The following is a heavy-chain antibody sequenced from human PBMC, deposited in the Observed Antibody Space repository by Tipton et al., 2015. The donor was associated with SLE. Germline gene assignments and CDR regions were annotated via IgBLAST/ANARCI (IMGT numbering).Heavy chain of an antibody. J-gene: IGHJ4*02. CDR2: IIPIFGTA. V-gene: IGHV1-69*05. CDR3: ARGAYGGNSALDY. Sequence: QLVQSGPEVKKPGSSVKVSCKASGDTFSNNAITWVRQAPGQGLEWMGVIIPIFGTANYAQKFQGRATITTDESTSTAYLELRSLTSEDTAVYYCARGAYGGNSALDYWGQGTLVTVSS. CDR1: GDTFSNNA. D-gene: IGHD4-23*01.